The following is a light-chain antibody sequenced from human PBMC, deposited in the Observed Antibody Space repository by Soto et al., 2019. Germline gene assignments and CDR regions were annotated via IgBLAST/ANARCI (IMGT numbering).Light chain of an antibody. CDR3: AAWDDSLKAHVV. J-gene: IGLJ2*01. CDR2: SNN. V-gene: IGLV1-44*01. Sequence: QSVLTQPPSASGTPGQRVTISCSGSSSNIGSNTVNWYQQLPGTAPKLLIYSNNQRPSGVPDRFSGSKSGTSASLAISGLQSEDEADDYCAAWDDSLKAHVVFGGGTKVTVL. CDR1: SSNIGSNT.